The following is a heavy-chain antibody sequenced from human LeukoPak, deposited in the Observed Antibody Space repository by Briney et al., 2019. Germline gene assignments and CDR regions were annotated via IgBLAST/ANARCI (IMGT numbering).Heavy chain of an antibody. J-gene: IGHJ3*02. V-gene: IGHV4-34*01. CDR2: INHSGST. D-gene: IGHD6-25*01. CDR1: GGSFSGYY. CDR3: AGAGYAFDI. Sequence: PSETLCLTCAVSGGSFSGYYWSWIRQPPGKGLEWIGEINHSGSTNYNPSLKSRVTISVDTSKNQCSLKLSSVTAADTAVDYSAGAGYAFDIWGQGTMVTVSS.